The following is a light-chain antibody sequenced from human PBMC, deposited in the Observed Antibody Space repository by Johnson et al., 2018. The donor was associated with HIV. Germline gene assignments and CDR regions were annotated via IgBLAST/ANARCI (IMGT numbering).Light chain of an antibody. CDR2: DNN. Sequence: QSVLTQPPSVSAAPGQKVTISCSGSSSDMGNYAVSWYQQLPGTAPQLLIYDNNKRPSGIPDRFSGSKSGTSATLGITGLQTGDEADYYCGTWDSSLSAEVFGTGTKVTVL. V-gene: IGLV1-51*01. CDR3: GTWDSSLSAEV. J-gene: IGLJ1*01. CDR1: SSDMGNYA.